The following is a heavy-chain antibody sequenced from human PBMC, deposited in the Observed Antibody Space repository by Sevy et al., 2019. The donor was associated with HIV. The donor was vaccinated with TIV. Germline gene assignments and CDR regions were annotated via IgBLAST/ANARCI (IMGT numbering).Heavy chain of an antibody. CDR2: INQDGSKK. CDR1: GFTFSTYW. V-gene: IGHV3-7*01. CDR3: ARVGIFEGSESHFRFIDY. D-gene: IGHD3-10*01. J-gene: IGHJ4*02. Sequence: GSLRLSCAASGFTFSTYWMTWVRQAPGKGLEWVANINQDGSKKNHVDSMKGRFTISRDNAKNSLYVQMNSLRAEDTAVYYCARVGIFEGSESHFRFIDYWGQGILVTVSS.